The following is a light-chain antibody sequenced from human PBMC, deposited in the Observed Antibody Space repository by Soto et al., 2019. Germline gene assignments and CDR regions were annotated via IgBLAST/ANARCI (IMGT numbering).Light chain of an antibody. CDR1: QSVSNNY. CDR3: QQYGSLIT. J-gene: IGKJ5*01. V-gene: IGKV3-20*01. Sequence: EIVLTQSPGTLSLSPWERATLSCRASQSVSNNYLAWYQQKPGQAPRLLIYGASNRATGIPDRFSGSGSGTDFTLTISRLEPEDFAVYYCQQYGSLITFGQGTRLEIK. CDR2: GAS.